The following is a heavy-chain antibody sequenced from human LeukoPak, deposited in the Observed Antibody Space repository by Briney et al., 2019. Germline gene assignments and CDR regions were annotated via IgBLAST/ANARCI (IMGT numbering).Heavy chain of an antibody. J-gene: IGHJ4*02. CDR3: ARVSRIAFPSGSYYGRGPFDY. CDR2: IHTTGST. Sequence: SETLSLTCTVSGGSISSGDYYWTWIRQPAGKGPEWIGRIHTTGSTNYSPSLQGRVTISIDTSKNQFSLRLSSVTAADTAVYYCARVSRIAFPSGSYYGRGPFDYWGQGTLVTVSS. CDR1: GGSISSGDYY. D-gene: IGHD1-26*01. V-gene: IGHV4-61*02.